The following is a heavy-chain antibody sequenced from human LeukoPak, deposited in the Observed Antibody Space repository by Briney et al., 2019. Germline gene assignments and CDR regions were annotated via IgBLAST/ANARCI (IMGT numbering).Heavy chain of an antibody. CDR2: IYTSGST. D-gene: IGHD5-12*01. Sequence: SQTLSLTCTVSGGSISSGSYYWSWIRQPAGKGLEWIGRIYTSGSTNYNPSLKSRVTISVDTSKNQFSLKLSSVTAADTAVYYCARENAVGDYDSNWGQGTLVTVSS. CDR3: ARENAVGDYDSN. V-gene: IGHV4-61*02. CDR1: GGSISSGSYY. J-gene: IGHJ4*02.